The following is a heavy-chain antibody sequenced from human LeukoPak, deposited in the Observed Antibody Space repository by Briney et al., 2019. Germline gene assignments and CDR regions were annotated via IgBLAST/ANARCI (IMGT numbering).Heavy chain of an antibody. CDR2: IFHSGTT. Sequence: SETLPLTCSVSGGSISSYYWSWIRQPPGKGLEWIGYIFHSGTTNYNPSLKSRVTISVDTSKNQFSLNLISVTAADTAVYYCARGSWASGIYLTDYWGQGNRVRVPS. V-gene: IGHV4-59*01. CDR3: ARGSWASGIYLTDY. D-gene: IGHD3-10*01. CDR1: GGSISSYY. J-gene: IGHJ4*02.